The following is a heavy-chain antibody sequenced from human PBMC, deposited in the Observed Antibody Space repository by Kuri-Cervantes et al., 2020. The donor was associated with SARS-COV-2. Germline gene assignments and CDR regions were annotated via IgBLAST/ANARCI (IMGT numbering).Heavy chain of an antibody. CDR2: IYTSGST. D-gene: IGHD2-2*02. Sequence: GSLRLSCTVSGGSISSYYWSWIRQPAGKGLEWIGRIYTSGSTNYNPSLKSRVTMSVDTSKNQFSLKLSSVTAADTAVYYCARGAYCSSTSCYNENYFDYWGQGTLVTVSS. V-gene: IGHV4-4*07. CDR1: GGSISSYY. CDR3: ARGAYCSSTSCYNENYFDY. J-gene: IGHJ4*02.